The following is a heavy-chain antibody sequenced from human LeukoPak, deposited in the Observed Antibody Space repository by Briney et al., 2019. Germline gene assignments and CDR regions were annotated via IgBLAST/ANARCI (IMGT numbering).Heavy chain of an antibody. CDR2: IYYSGST. D-gene: IGHD3-10*01. V-gene: IGHV4-59*01. Sequence: SETLSLTCTVSGGSISSYYWSWIRQPPGKGLEWIGYIYYSGSTNYNPSLKSRVTISVDTSKNQFSLKLSSVTAADTAVYYCARGGGSGSYYNTHYYYYYMDVWGKGTTVTISS. CDR1: GGSISSYY. CDR3: ARGGGSGSYYNTHYYYYYMDV. J-gene: IGHJ6*03.